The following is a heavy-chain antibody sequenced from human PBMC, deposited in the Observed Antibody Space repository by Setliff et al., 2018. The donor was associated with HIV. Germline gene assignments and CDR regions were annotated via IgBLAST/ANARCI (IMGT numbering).Heavy chain of an antibody. Sequence: TLSLTCTASGGSIGSGTYYWSWVRQAAGKGLEWIGRIYTSGSTNYNPSLKSRVTMSLDTSKNQFSLKLSSVTAADTAVYYCARENGRTNYYYYYGMDVWGQGTTVTVSS. J-gene: IGHJ6*02. CDR1: GGSIGSGTYY. CDR2: IYTSGST. CDR3: ARENGRTNYYYYYGMDV. V-gene: IGHV4-61*02.